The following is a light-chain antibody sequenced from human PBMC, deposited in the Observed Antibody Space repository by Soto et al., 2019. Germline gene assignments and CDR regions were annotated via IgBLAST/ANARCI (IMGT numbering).Light chain of an antibody. J-gene: IGKJ1*01. CDR2: NAS. Sequence: DLEMPQSPSSLSASVGDGVTITCRAGQSISTYLTWYQQKPERAPKLLIHNASHLESGVPSRFSGSGSGTEFTLTISSLQPDDFATYYCQHDNSYPWTFGEGAKVDI. CDR1: QSISTY. V-gene: IGKV1-5*03. CDR3: QHDNSYPWT.